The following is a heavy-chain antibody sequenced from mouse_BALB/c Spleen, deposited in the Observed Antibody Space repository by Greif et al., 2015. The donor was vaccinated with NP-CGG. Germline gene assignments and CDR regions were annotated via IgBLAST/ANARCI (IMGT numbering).Heavy chain of an antibody. CDR2: IDPANGNT. CDR1: GFNIKDTY. CDR3: ARWDWYFDV. Sequence: EVQGVESGAELVKPGASGKLSCTASGFNIKDTYMHWVKQRPEQGLEWIGRIDPANGNTKYDLKFQGKATITADTSSNTAYLQLSSLTSGDTAVYYCARWDWYFDVWGAGTTVTVSS. J-gene: IGHJ1*01. V-gene: IGHV14-3*02.